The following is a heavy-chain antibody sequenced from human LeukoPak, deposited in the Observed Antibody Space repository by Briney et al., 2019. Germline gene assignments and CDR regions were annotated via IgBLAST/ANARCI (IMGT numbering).Heavy chain of an antibody. CDR1: GFTFSNYW. CDR2: IKQDGSEK. CDR3: ARDIGDCSSLSCYDQYYYMDV. D-gene: IGHD2-2*01. V-gene: IGHV3-7*01. J-gene: IGHJ6*03. Sequence: GGSLRPSCAADGFTFSNYWMGWVRQAPGKGLEWVANIKQDGSEKYYVDSVKGRFTISRDNTKSSLYLQMNSLRPEDTAVYYCARDIGDCSSLSCYDQYYYMDVWGKGTTVTVSS.